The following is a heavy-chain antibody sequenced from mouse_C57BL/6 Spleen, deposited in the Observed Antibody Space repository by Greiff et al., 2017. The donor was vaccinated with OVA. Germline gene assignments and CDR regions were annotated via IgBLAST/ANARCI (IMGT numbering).Heavy chain of an antibody. J-gene: IGHJ2*01. CDR1: GYTFTDYY. CDR3: AREEAYYGTYFDY. D-gene: IGHD2-10*01. Sequence: QVQLKESGAELVRPGASVKLSCKASGYTFTDYYINWVKQRPGQGLEWIARIYPGSGNTYYNEKFKGKATLTAEKSSSTAYMQLSSLTSEDSAVYFCAREEAYYGTYFDYWGQGTTLTVSS. CDR2: IYPGSGNT. V-gene: IGHV1-76*01.